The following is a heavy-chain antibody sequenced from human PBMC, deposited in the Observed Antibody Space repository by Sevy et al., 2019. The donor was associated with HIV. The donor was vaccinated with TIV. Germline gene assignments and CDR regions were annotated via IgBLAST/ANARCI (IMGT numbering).Heavy chain of an antibody. Sequence: GGSLRLSCAASEFTVSSNYMSWVRRAPGKGLEWVSGLYSGGSTYDADSVKGRFTISRDNSQNTVYLQMNSLRAEDTAVYYCAREDIVLGEGNYYGMDVWGQGTTVTVSS. CDR2: LYSGGST. CDR1: EFTVSSNY. V-gene: IGHV3-53*01. D-gene: IGHD2-15*01. CDR3: AREDIVLGEGNYYGMDV. J-gene: IGHJ6*02.